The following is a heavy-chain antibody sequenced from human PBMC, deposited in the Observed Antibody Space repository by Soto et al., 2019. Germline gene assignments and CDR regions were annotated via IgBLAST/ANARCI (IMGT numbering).Heavy chain of an antibody. D-gene: IGHD3-22*01. CDR2: IIPIFGTA. CDR3: AIGSGGTYYYDSSGYGFDY. J-gene: IGHJ4*02. CDR1: GGTFSSYA. Sequence: SVKVSCKASGGTFSSYAISWVRQAPGQGLEWMGRIIPIFGTANYAQKFQGRVTITADESTSTAYMELSSLRSEDTAVYYCAIGSGGTYYYDSSGYGFDYWGQGTLVTVSS. V-gene: IGHV1-69*13.